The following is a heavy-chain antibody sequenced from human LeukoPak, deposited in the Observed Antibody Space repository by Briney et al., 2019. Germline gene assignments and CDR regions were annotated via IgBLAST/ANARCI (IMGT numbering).Heavy chain of an antibody. CDR3: ARDLVRTSATTVAT. J-gene: IGHJ5*02. D-gene: IGHD4-11*01. V-gene: IGHV3-23*01. CDR2: ISGSGGST. Sequence: GGSLRLSCAASGFTFSSYAMSWVRQAPGKGLEWVSAISGSGGSTYYADSVKGRFTISRDNSKNTLYLQMNSLRAEDTAVYYCARDLVRTSATTVATWGQGTPVTVSS. CDR1: GFTFSSYA.